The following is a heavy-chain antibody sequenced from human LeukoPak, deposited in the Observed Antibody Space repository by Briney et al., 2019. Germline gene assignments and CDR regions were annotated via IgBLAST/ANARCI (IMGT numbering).Heavy chain of an antibody. CDR3: AKISRGTSSSSWYDRYNWFDP. J-gene: IGHJ5*02. CDR2: ISYDGSNK. D-gene: IGHD6-13*01. CDR1: GFTFSSYG. V-gene: IGHV3-30*18. Sequence: PGRSLRLSCAASGFTFSSYGMHWVRQAPGKGLEWVAVISYDGSNKYYADSVKGRFTISRDNSKNTLYLQMNSLRAEDTAVYYCAKISRGTSSSSWYDRYNWFDPWGQGTLVTVSS.